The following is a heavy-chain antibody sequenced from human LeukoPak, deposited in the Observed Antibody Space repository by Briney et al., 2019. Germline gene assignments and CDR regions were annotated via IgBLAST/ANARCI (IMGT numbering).Heavy chain of an antibody. Sequence: SETLSLTCSISGGSISSTSHYWGWIRQPPGRGLEWIGSIYFDGTTQYNPSLKGRFTIAVDTSQNQFSVKLTSVTAADTAIYYCARHGFILWFDEVTYFDYWGQGTLVTVSS. V-gene: IGHV4-39*01. CDR2: IYFDGTT. CDR1: GGSISSTSHY. J-gene: IGHJ4*02. D-gene: IGHD3-10*01. CDR3: ARHGFILWFDEVTYFDY.